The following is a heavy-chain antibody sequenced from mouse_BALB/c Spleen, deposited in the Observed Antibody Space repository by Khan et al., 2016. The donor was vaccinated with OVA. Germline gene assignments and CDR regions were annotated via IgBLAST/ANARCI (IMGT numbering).Heavy chain of an antibody. CDR2: IYYSGTV. D-gene: IGHD1-1*01. V-gene: IGHV3-5*02. Sequence: EVELVESGPGLVKPSQTVSLTCTVTGISITSGNYRWSWTRQFPGNKLEWIGNIYYSGTVTYNPSLTSRTTITRDTSKNQFFLEMNSLTAEDTATYYCARDYGSLYWYFDVWGAGTTVTVSS. CDR3: ARDYGSLYWYFDV. CDR1: GISITSGNYR. J-gene: IGHJ1*01.